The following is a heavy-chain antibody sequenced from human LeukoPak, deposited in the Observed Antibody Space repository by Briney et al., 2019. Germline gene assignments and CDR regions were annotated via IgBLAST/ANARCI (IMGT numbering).Heavy chain of an antibody. CDR3: ARGLPTVG. CDR1: GGSISSGGYY. D-gene: IGHD4-23*01. Sequence: SQTLSLTCIVSGGSISSGGYYWSWIRQPPGKGLEWIGEINHSGSTNYNPSLKSRVTISVDTSKNQFSVKLSSVTAADTAVYYCARGLPTVGWGQGTLVTVSS. J-gene: IGHJ4*02. CDR2: INHSGST. V-gene: IGHV4-30-2*01.